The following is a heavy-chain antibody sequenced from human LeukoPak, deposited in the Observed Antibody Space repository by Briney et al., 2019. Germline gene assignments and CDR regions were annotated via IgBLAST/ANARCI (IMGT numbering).Heavy chain of an antibody. Sequence: GGSLRPSCAASGFTFDDYAMHWVRQAPGKGLEWVSGISWNSGSIGYADSVKGRFTISRDNAKNSLYLQMNSLRAEDTALYYCAKAMGSRSGYAIDYWGQGTLVTVSS. CDR2: ISWNSGSI. CDR1: GFTFDDYA. V-gene: IGHV3-9*01. J-gene: IGHJ4*02. D-gene: IGHD5-12*01. CDR3: AKAMGSRSGYAIDY.